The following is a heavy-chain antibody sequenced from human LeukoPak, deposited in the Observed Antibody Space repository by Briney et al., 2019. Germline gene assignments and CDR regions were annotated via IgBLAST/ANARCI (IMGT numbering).Heavy chain of an antibody. J-gene: IGHJ4*02. Sequence: GRSLRLSCAASGFTFSSYGMHWVRQAAGKGLEWVAVIWYDGSDKYYADSVKGRFTISRDNSKNTLSLQMNSLRAEDTAVYYCARVPIWFGELSFDYWGQGTLVTVSS. V-gene: IGHV3-33*01. D-gene: IGHD3-10*01. CDR2: IWYDGSDK. CDR1: GFTFSSYG. CDR3: ARVPIWFGELSFDY.